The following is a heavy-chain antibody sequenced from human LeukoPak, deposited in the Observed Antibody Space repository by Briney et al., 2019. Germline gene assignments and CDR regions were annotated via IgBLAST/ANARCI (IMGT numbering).Heavy chain of an antibody. CDR1: GFTFSSYA. Sequence: GGSLRLSCAASGFTFSSYAMSWVRQAPGKGLEWVSAISGSGGSTYYADSVKGRFTISRDNSKNSLYLQMNSLRAEDTAVYYCASGNIAAAGTRDPFDYWGQGTLVTVSS. CDR2: ISGSGGST. CDR3: ASGNIAAAGTRDPFDY. V-gene: IGHV3-23*01. J-gene: IGHJ4*02. D-gene: IGHD6-13*01.